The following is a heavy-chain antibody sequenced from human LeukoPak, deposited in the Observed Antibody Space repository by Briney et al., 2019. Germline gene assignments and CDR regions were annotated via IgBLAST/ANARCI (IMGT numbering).Heavy chain of an antibody. D-gene: IGHD6-13*01. V-gene: IGHV1-2*02. J-gene: IGHJ4*02. CDR3: ARDAARAAGLFDY. CDR2: INPNSGGT. CDR1: GYTFTGYY. Sequence: ASVKVSCKASGYTFTGYYMHWVRQAAGQGLEWMGWINPNSGGTNYAQKFQGRVTMTRYTSISTAYMELSRLRSDDTAVYYCARDAARAAGLFDYWSQGTLVTVSS.